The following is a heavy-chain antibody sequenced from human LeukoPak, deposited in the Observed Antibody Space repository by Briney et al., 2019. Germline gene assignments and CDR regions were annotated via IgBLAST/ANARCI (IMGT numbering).Heavy chain of an antibody. Sequence: SETLSLTCTVSGGSISSYYWSWIRQPPGKGLEWIGYIYYSGSTNYNPSLKSRVAISVDTSKNQFSLKLSSVTAADTAVYYCARSCDYGDHEEEWFDPWGQGTLVTVSS. J-gene: IGHJ5*02. CDR3: ARSCDYGDHEEEWFDP. D-gene: IGHD4-17*01. V-gene: IGHV4-59*08. CDR1: GGSISSYY. CDR2: IYYSGST.